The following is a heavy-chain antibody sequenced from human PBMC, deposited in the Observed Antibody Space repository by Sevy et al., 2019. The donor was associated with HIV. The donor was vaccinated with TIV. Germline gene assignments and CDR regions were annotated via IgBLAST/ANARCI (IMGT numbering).Heavy chain of an antibody. V-gene: IGHV5-51*01. J-gene: IGHJ5*02. Sequence: GESLKISCKGSGYSFTSYWIGWVRQMPGKGLEWMGIIYPGDSDTRYSPSFQGQVTISADKSISTAYLQWSSLKATDTAMYYCAREYSSSSGWFDPWGQGTLVTVSS. CDR3: AREYSSSSGWFDP. CDR2: IYPGDSDT. CDR1: GYSFTSYW. D-gene: IGHD6-6*01.